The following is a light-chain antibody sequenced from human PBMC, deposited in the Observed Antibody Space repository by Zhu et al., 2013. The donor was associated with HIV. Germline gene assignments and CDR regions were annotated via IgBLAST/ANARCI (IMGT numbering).Light chain of an antibody. CDR2: KAS. CDR3: QQFNSYPWT. CDR1: QSVSAW. V-gene: IGKV1-5*03. J-gene: IGKJ1*01. Sequence: DIQMTQSPSTLSASVGDTVTITCRASQSVSAWLAWYQQKPGKAPKLLIYKASDLQSGVPSRFSGSGSGTDFTLTISSLQPEDFATYYCQQFNSYPWTFGQGTKVEIK.